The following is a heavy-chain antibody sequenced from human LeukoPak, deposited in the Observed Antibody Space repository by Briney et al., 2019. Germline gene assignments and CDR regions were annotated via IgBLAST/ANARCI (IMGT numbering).Heavy chain of an antibody. V-gene: IGHV3-23*01. J-gene: IGHJ6*02. CDR1: GFTFSSYA. CDR2: ISGSGGST. CDR3: AKDIYSSSWYREGYYYYYYGMDV. Sequence: HPGGSLRLSCAASGFTFSSYAMSWVRQAPGKGLEWVSAISGSGGSTYYADSMKGRFTISRDNSKNTLYLQMNSLRAEDTAVYYCAKDIYSSSWYREGYYYYYYGMDVWGQGTTVTVSS. D-gene: IGHD6-13*01.